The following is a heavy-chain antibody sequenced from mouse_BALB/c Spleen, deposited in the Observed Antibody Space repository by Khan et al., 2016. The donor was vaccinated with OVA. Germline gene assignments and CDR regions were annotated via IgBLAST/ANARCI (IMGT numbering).Heavy chain of an antibody. J-gene: IGHJ3*01. CDR1: GFTFSNYA. CDR2: ISSGDST. V-gene: IGHV5-6-5*01. CDR3: ARGYWFDY. Sequence: EVELVESGGGLVKPGGSLKLSCAASGFTFSNYAMSWVRQSPEKRLEWVASISSGDSTYYPDSVKGRFTISRDNATNILYLQMCSLRSEDTAMYYCARGYWFDYWGQGTLVTVSA.